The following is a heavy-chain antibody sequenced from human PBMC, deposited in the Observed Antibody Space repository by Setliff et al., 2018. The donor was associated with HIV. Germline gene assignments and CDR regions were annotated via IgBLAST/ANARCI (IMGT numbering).Heavy chain of an antibody. J-gene: IGHJ4*02. CDR1: GGSISSSNW. CDR3: ARDGGYSYGIGGITYYFDY. CDR2: IYHSGST. Sequence: LSLTCAVSGGSISSSNWWSWVRQPPGKGLEWIGEIYHSGSTNHNPSLKSRVTISVDKSKNQFSLKLSSVTAADTAVYYCARDGGYSYGIGGITYYFDYWGQGTLVTVSS. D-gene: IGHD5-18*01. V-gene: IGHV4-4*02.